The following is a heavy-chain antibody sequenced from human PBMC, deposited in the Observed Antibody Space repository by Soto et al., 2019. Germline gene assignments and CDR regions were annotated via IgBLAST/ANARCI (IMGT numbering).Heavy chain of an antibody. Sequence: SETLSLTCTVSGDTSTSYYWGWIRQAPGKGLEWIGHIHNSGTSTHNPSLNGRVTISVDTSKNQFSLKLSSVTAADTAVYYCARVASISIAAAGTIDYWGQGTLVTVSS. CDR2: IHNSGTS. J-gene: IGHJ4*02. CDR3: ARVASISIAAAGTIDY. CDR1: GDTSTSYY. D-gene: IGHD6-13*01. V-gene: IGHV4-59*12.